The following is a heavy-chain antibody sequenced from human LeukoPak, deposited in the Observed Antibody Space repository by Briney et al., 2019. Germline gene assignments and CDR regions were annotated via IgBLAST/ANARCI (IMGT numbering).Heavy chain of an antibody. CDR3: GRGGGITIFGEFNY. Sequence: GGSLRLSCAASGFTFSSYSMNWVRQAPGKGLEWVSTISSSGSYIYYADSVKGRFTISRDNAKNSLYLQVNSLRVEDTAVYYCGRGGGITIFGEFNYWGQGTLVTASS. CDR2: ISSSGSYI. V-gene: IGHV3-21*01. D-gene: IGHD3-3*01. J-gene: IGHJ4*02. CDR1: GFTFSSYS.